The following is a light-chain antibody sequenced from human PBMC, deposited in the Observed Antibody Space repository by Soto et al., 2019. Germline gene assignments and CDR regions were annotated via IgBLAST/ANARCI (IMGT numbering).Light chain of an antibody. CDR1: QSVSSS. Sequence: DIHMTQSPSALSASIGDRVTITCRASQSVSSSLAWYQQRPGKAPRLLIYMASSLESGVPSRFSGSGSGTDFTLTISSLQPEDFATYYCQQSYSTPQTFGQGTKVDIK. CDR2: MAS. J-gene: IGKJ1*01. V-gene: IGKV1-5*03. CDR3: QQSYSTPQT.